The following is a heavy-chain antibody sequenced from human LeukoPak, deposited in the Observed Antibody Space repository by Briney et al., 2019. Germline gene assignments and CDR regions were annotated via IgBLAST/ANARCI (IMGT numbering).Heavy chain of an antibody. Sequence: ASVKVSCKASGYTFTSYGISWVRQAPGQGLEWMGWINPNSGVTNYAQKFQGRVTMTRDTSISTAYMEMSRLRSDDTAVYYCARDGQYSYGYPRPFDYWGQGTLVTVSS. V-gene: IGHV1-2*02. CDR1: GYTFTSYG. J-gene: IGHJ4*02. CDR2: INPNSGVT. CDR3: ARDGQYSYGYPRPFDY. D-gene: IGHD5-18*01.